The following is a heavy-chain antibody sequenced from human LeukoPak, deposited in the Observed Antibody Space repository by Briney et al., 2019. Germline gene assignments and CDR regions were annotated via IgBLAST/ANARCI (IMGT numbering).Heavy chain of an antibody. CDR2: IKQDGSEK. CDR3: ARSLRYFDWLFDY. CDR1: GFTFSSYW. V-gene: IGHV3-7*01. Sequence: GGSLRLSCAASGFTFSSYWMSRVRQAPGKGLEWVANIKQDGSEKYYVDSVKGRFTISRDNAKNSLYLQMNSLRAEDTAVYYCARSLRYFDWLFDYWGQGTLVTVSS. D-gene: IGHD3-9*01. J-gene: IGHJ4*02.